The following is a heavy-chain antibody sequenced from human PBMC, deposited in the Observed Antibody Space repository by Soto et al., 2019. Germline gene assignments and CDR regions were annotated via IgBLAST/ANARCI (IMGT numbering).Heavy chain of an antibody. Sequence: QVQLVESGGGVVQPGRSLRLSCAASGFTFSSYAMHWVRQAPGKGLEGVAVISYDGSNKYYADSVKGRFTISRDNSKNTLYLQMISLRAEDTAVYYCARDSRNYVDYYYYGMDVWGQGTTVTVSS. CDR2: ISYDGSNK. CDR1: GFTFSSYA. CDR3: ARDSRNYVDYYYYGMDV. J-gene: IGHJ6*02. V-gene: IGHV3-30-3*01. D-gene: IGHD4-4*01.